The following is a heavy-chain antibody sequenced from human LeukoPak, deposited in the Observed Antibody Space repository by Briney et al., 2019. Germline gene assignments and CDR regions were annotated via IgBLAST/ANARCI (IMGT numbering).Heavy chain of an antibody. CDR1: GGSISSYY. V-gene: IGHV4-59*08. J-gene: IGHJ4*02. CDR3: ARLVSSGLDYPFDY. Sequence: PSGTLSLTCTVSGGSISSYYWSWLRQPPGKGLEYIGYIYYSGSTNYNPSLKSRVTISLDASKNQFSLNLSSVTAADTAVYYCARLVSSGLDYPFDYWGRGTLVTVSA. CDR2: IYYSGST. D-gene: IGHD3-22*01.